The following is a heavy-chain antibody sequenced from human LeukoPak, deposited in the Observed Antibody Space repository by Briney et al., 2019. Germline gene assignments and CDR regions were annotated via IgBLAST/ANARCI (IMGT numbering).Heavy chain of an antibody. CDR2: ISYDGSNK. CDR3: ACEENSSGYSFDY. D-gene: IGHD3-22*01. CDR1: GFTFSRYT. J-gene: IGHJ4*02. V-gene: IGHV3-30-3*01. Sequence: GGSLRLSCAASGFTFSRYTMHWVRRAPGKGLEWVAVISYDGSNKYYAGSVKGRFTISRDNSKNTLYLQMNSLRAEDTAVYYCACEENSSGYSFDYWGQGTLVTVSS.